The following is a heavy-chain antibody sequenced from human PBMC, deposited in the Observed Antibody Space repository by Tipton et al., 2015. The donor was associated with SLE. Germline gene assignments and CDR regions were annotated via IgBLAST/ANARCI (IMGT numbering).Heavy chain of an antibody. D-gene: IGHD2-2*01. V-gene: IGHV4-59*01. CDR3: ARGDCSSTSRLDY. CDR1: GGSFSGYY. Sequence: TLSLTCAVYGGSFSGYYWSWIRQPPGKGLEWIGYIYYSGSTNYNPSLKSRVTISVDTSKNQFSLKLSSVTAADTAVYYCARGDCSSTSRLDYWGQGTLVTVSS. CDR2: IYYSGST. J-gene: IGHJ4*02.